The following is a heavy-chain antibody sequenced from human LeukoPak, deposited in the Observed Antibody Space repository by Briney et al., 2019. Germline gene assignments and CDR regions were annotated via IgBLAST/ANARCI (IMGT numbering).Heavy chain of an antibody. CDR3: AKDPYYGSGSYLDY. J-gene: IGHJ4*02. V-gene: IGHV3-30*18. CDR2: ISYDGSNK. CDR1: GFTFSSYA. Sequence: PGGSLRLSCAASGFTFSSYAMSWVRQAPGKGLEWVAVISYDGSNKYYADSVKGRFTISRDNSKNTLYLQMNSLRAEDTAVYYCAKDPYYGSGSYLDYWGQGTLVTVSS. D-gene: IGHD3-10*01.